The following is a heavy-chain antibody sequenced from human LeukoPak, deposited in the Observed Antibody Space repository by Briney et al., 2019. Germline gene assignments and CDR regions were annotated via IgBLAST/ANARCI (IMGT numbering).Heavy chain of an antibody. J-gene: IGHJ4*02. CDR1: GFPFSSYA. D-gene: IGHD2-2*01. Sequence: GSPSLSFAASGFPFSSYAMSWVRPAPGKGLEWVSAISGSGGSTYYADSVKGRFTISRDNSKNTLSLQMNSLRAEDTAVYYCAKDSCSSTSCRGYFDYWGQGTLVTVSS. CDR3: AKDSCSSTSCRGYFDY. CDR2: ISGSGGST. V-gene: IGHV3-23*01.